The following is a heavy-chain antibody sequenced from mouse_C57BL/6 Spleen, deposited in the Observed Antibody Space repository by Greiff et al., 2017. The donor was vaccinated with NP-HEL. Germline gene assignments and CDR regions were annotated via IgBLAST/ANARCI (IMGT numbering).Heavy chain of an antibody. CDR1: GFTFSSYT. CDR3: ASPGYYGSWFAY. V-gene: IGHV5-9*01. J-gene: IGHJ3*01. Sequence: EVKLMESGGGLVKPGGSLKLSCAASGFTFSSYTMSWVRQTPEKRLEWVATISGGGGNTYYPDSVKGRFTISRDNAKNTLYLQMSSLRSEDTALYYCASPGYYGSWFAYWGQGTLVTVSA. D-gene: IGHD1-1*01. CDR2: ISGGGGNT.